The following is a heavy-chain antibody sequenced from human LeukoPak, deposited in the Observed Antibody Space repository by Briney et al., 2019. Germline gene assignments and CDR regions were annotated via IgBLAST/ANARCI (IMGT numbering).Heavy chain of an antibody. J-gene: IGHJ4*02. CDR2: ISAYSGNT. Sequence: ASVKVSCKASGYTFTGYYMHWVRQAPGQGLEWMGWISAYSGNTNYAQKLQGRVTMTTDTSTSTAYMELRSLRSDDTAVYYCARVSSDIVVVVAATARDFDYWGQGTLVTVSS. D-gene: IGHD2-15*01. CDR1: GYTFTGYY. V-gene: IGHV1-18*04. CDR3: ARVSSDIVVVVAATARDFDY.